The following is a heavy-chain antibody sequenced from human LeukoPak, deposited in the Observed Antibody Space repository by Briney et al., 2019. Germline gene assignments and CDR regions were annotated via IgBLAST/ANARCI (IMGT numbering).Heavy chain of an antibody. V-gene: IGHV3-21*03. J-gene: IGHJ5*02. Sequence: GGSLRLSCAASGFTFSDYTMNWVRQAPGKGLEWVSSISGGGRSIYYVDSVKGRFTISRDNSKNTLYLQMNSLGAEDTAVYYCARDQFKTDCSSTSCPPSTWGQGTLVTVSS. D-gene: IGHD2-2*01. CDR3: ARDQFKTDCSSTSCPPST. CDR1: GFTFSDYT. CDR2: ISGGGRSI.